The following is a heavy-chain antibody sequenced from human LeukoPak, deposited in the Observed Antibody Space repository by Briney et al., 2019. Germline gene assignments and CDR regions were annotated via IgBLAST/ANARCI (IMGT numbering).Heavy chain of an antibody. D-gene: IGHD3-3*01. CDR2: INGDGSSI. CDR3: ARQPHDFWSGYYAMWNFDL. CDR1: GFTLSSYW. V-gene: IGHV3-74*01. J-gene: IGHJ2*01. Sequence: PGGSLRLSCAASGFTLSSYWMYWVRQAPGKGLVWVSRINGDGSSISYADSVRGRFTISRDNAKNTLYMQMNSLRGEDTAVYYCARQPHDFWSGYYAMWNFDLWGRGTLVTVSS.